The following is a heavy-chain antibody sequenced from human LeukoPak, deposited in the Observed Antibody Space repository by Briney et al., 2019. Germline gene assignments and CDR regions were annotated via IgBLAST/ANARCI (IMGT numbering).Heavy chain of an antibody. J-gene: IGHJ4*02. CDR2: ITHSGST. V-gene: IGHV4-34*01. D-gene: IGHD3-22*01. CDR3: ASPYDSSGYSFDY. Sequence: SETLSLTCAVYGGSFSGYYWSWIRQPPGKGLEWIGEITHSGSTNYNPSLKSRVTISVDTSKNQFSLKLSSVTAADTAVYYCASPYDSSGYSFDYWGQGTLVTVSS. CDR1: GGSFSGYY.